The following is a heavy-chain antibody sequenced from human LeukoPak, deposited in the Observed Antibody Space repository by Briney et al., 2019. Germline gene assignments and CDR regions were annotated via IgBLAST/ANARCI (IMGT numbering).Heavy chain of an antibody. Sequence: PRGSLTLSCAASGFTFSSYWMAWVRQAPGKGLEWVANIKGEESARHHADSVKGRFTISRDNTRNSLYLQMTNLRGDDTAVYYCARDVVSSLDNWGHGAPVSVSS. CDR3: ARDVVSSLDN. CDR2: IKGEESAR. D-gene: IGHD2-15*01. V-gene: IGHV3-7*01. CDR1: GFTFSSYW. J-gene: IGHJ4*03.